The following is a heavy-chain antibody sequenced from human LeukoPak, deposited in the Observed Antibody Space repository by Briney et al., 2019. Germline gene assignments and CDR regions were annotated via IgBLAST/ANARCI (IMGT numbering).Heavy chain of an antibody. CDR3: ARAPEWGKANYYYYMDV. CDR1: GYTFTSYD. V-gene: IGHV1-8*01. Sequence: ASVTVSCKASGYTFTSYDINWVRQAPGQGLDWMGWMNPNSGNTGYAQKFQGRVTMTRNTSISTAYMELSSLRSEDTAVYYCARAPEWGKANYYYYMDVWGKGTTVTVSS. J-gene: IGHJ6*03. CDR2: MNPNSGNT. D-gene: IGHD1-26*01.